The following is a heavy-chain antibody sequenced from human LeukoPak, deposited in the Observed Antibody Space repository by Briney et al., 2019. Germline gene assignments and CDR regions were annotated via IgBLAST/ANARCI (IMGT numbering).Heavy chain of an antibody. V-gene: IGHV3-11*04. J-gene: IGHJ4*02. D-gene: IGHD5-24*01. CDR1: GFTFSDYY. CDR3: AKLHGYNFDY. Sequence: SGGSLRLSCAASGFTFSDYYMGWIRQAPGKGLEWVSYISTSGTTMYYADSVKGRFTISRDNAKNSLYLQMNSLRAEDTAVYYCAKLHGYNFDYWGQGTLVTVSS. CDR2: ISTSGTTM.